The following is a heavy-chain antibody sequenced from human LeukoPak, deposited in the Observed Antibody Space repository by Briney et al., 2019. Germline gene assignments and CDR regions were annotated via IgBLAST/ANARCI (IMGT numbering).Heavy chain of an antibody. J-gene: IGHJ4*02. D-gene: IGHD1-26*01. CDR2: ISNSGSTI. Sequence: GGSLRLSCAASGSTFSDYYMTWIRQAPGKGLEWVSYISNSGSTIYYADSVKGRFTISRDNGKNSLYLQMNSLRAEDAAVYYCAREHTSGTYYIDYWGQGTLVTVSS. CDR3: AREHTSGTYYIDY. CDR1: GSTFSDYY. V-gene: IGHV3-11*01.